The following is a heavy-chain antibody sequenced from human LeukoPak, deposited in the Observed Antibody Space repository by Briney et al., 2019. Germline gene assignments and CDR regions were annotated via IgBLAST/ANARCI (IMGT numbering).Heavy chain of an antibody. Sequence: GGSLRLSCTASGFPFIEYSMNWVRQAPGKGLEWISYIGIDSGNTKYADSVRGRFTISTDKVKSSLYLQMNSLRVEDTAVYYCARDHNYAFDNWGQGTLVSVAS. CDR2: IGIDSGNT. D-gene: IGHD1-1*01. CDR3: ARDHNYAFDN. CDR1: GFPFIEYS. J-gene: IGHJ4*02. V-gene: IGHV3-48*01.